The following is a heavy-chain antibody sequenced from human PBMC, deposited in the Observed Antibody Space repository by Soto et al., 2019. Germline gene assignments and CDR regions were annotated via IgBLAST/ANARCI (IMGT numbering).Heavy chain of an antibody. J-gene: IGHJ6*03. D-gene: IGHD4-17*01. Sequence: VQLVESGGGLVKPGGSLRLSCAASGFTFSSYNMNWVRQAPGKGLEWVSSLSSSSSYIYYADSVKGRFTISRDNAKNSLYLQMNDLRAEDTAVYYCAGGGIMYGDYRSMDVWGKGTTVTVSS. CDR2: LSSSSSYI. CDR3: AGGGIMYGDYRSMDV. V-gene: IGHV3-21*01. CDR1: GFTFSSYN.